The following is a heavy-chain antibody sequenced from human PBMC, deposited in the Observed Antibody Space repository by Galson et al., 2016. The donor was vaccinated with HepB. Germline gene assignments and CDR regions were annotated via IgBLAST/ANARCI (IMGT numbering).Heavy chain of an antibody. J-gene: IGHJ4*02. CDR3: ASQFEHSSGLLDY. CDR1: GGSVSSGSYY. V-gene: IGHV4-61*01. D-gene: IGHD6-19*01. CDR2: IYYSGST. Sequence: ETLSLTCSVSGGSVSSGSYYWSWIRQPPGKGLEWIGYIYYSGSTNYNSSLKSRVTISVDRSKNQFSLKLNSMTAANTAVYYCASQFEHSSGLLDYWGQGTLVTVSS.